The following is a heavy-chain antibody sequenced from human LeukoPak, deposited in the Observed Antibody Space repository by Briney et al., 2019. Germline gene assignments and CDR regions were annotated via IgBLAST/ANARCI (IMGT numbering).Heavy chain of an antibody. D-gene: IGHD2-8*01. CDR3: ARVSDAVSFDY. CDR1: GFTVSSNY. CDR2: IYSGGST. V-gene: IGHV3-53*01. J-gene: IGHJ4*02. Sequence: GGSLRLSCAASGFTVSSNYMSWVRQAPGKGLEWVSVIYSGGSTYYADSVKGRFTISRDNSKNTLYLQMNSLRAEDTAVYYCARVSDAVSFDYWGQGTLVTVSS.